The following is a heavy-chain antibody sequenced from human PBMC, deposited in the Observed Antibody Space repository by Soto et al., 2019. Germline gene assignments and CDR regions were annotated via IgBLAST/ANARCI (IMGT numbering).Heavy chain of an antibody. CDR3: ARGNRIFGVVINRLDY. J-gene: IGHJ4*02. CDR1: GGSFSGYY. CDR2: INHSGST. Sequence: SETLSLTCAVYGGSFSGYYWSWIRQPPGKGLEWIGEINHSGSTNYNPSLKSRVTISVDTSKNQFSLKLSSVTAADTAVYYCARGNRIFGVVINRLDYWGQGTLVTVSS. D-gene: IGHD3-3*01. V-gene: IGHV4-34*01.